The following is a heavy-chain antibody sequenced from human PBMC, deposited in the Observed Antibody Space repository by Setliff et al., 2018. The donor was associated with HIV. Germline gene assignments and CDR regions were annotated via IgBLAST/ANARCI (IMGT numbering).Heavy chain of an antibody. J-gene: IGHJ3*02. V-gene: IGHV4-59*08. CDR1: GASIRGHY. CDR2: IYYSGNT. Sequence: SETLSLTCSVSGASIRGHYWSWIRQSPGKGLEWIGNIYYSGNTNYNPSFKSRVTISVDTSKNQFSRRVNSVTAADTAVYYCARSLVPSGYYYGRHAFDIWGQGTKVTVSS. CDR3: ARSLVPSGYYYGRHAFDI. D-gene: IGHD3-22*01.